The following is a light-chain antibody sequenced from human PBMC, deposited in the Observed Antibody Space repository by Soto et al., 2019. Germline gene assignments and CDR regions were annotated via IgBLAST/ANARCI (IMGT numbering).Light chain of an antibody. CDR3: QQYYSTPRT. CDR1: QSISSY. CDR2: AAS. Sequence: DIQMTQSPSSLSASVGDRVTITCRASQSISSYLNWYQQKPGKAPKLLIYAASSLQSGVPSRFSGSGSGTDFTLTISSLQPEDFATYYCQQYYSTPRTFGQGTKLEIK. V-gene: IGKV1-39*01. J-gene: IGKJ2*01.